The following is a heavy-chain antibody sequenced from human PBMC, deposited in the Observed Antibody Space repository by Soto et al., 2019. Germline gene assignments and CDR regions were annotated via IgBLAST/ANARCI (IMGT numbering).Heavy chain of an antibody. CDR2: IYYSGST. J-gene: IGHJ5*02. V-gene: IGHV4-59*01. D-gene: IGHD3-3*01. CDR1: GGSISSYY. Sequence: SETLSLTCTVSGGSISSYYWSWIRQPPGKGLEWIGYIYYSGSTNYNPSLKSRVTLSVDTSKNQFSLKLRSVTAAATDVYYCEKVNDFWTGYYSTNWFDPWGQGTLVTVSS. CDR3: EKVNDFWTGYYSTNWFDP.